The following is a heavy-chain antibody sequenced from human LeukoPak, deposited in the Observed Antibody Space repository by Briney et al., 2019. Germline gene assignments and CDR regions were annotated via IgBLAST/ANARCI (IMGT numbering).Heavy chain of an antibody. Sequence: PGGSLRLSCAVSGFTFSSYEMNWVRQAPGKGLEWVSYISSSGSTIYYADSVKGRFTISRDNAKNSLYLQMNSLRAEDTAVYYCATNGYSYGDYFDYWGQGTLVTVSS. CDR3: ATNGYSYGDYFDY. V-gene: IGHV3-48*03. J-gene: IGHJ4*02. CDR2: ISSSGSTI. CDR1: GFTFSSYE. D-gene: IGHD5-18*01.